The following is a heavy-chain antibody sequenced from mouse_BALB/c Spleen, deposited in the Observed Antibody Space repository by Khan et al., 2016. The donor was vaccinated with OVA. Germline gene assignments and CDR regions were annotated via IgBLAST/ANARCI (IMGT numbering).Heavy chain of an antibody. D-gene: IGHD2-10*01. CDR2: IWSDGST. CDR1: GFSLMNYG. Sequence: QVQLKESGPGLVAPSQSLSITFTISGFSLMNYGVHWVRQPPGKGLEWLVVIWSDGSTTYNSALKSRLTISKDNSKSQVFLKMNSLQTDDTAMYFCARQPYYHYNIMDYWGQGTSVTVSS. CDR3: ARQPYYHYNIMDY. J-gene: IGHJ4*01. V-gene: IGHV2-6-1*01.